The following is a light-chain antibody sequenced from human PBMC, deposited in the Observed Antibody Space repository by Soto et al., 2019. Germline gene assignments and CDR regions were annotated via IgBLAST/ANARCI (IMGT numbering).Light chain of an antibody. CDR3: GTWDSSLRAWM. Sequence: QSVLTQPPSLSAAPGQKVTISCSGSSSNIGKNYVSWYQHLPGTAPKLLIYDNDKRPSGIPDRFSGSKSGTSATLAITGLQTGDEADYYCGTWDSSLRAWMFGGGTQLTVL. V-gene: IGLV1-51*01. CDR1: SSNIGKNY. CDR2: DND. J-gene: IGLJ3*02.